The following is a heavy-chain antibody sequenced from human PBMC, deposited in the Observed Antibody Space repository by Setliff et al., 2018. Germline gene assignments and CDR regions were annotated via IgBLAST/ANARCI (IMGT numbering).Heavy chain of an antibody. V-gene: IGHV4-59*01. D-gene: IGHD6-19*01. CDR3: ARGLPSGWYRGFDF. CDR1: GGSISPFY. J-gene: IGHJ4*02. CDR2: IFYTGKS. Sequence: PSETLSLTCTATGGSISPFYWNWIRQSPGKGLEWIGYIFYTGKSSYNPSLKSRVTISVDTSKNQFSLNLQSVTPADAGVYYCARGLPSGWYRGFDFWGQGSLVTVSS.